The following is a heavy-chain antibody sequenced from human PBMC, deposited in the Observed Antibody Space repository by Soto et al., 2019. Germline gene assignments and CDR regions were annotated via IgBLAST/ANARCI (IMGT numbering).Heavy chain of an antibody. Sequence: PSETLSLTCAVSGYSISGSNWWGWIRQPPGKGLGWIGYIYYSGTTYYNPSLKSRVTISVDTSKNQFSLKLSSVTAADTAVYYCARERPDGSRLDPWGQGTLVTVSS. CDR2: IYYSGTT. CDR1: GYSISGSNW. J-gene: IGHJ5*02. CDR3: ARERPDGSRLDP. V-gene: IGHV4-28*03. D-gene: IGHD6-13*01.